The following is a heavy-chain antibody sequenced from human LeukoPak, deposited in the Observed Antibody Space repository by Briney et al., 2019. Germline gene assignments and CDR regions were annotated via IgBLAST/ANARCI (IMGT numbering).Heavy chain of an antibody. CDR2: ISAYNGNT. CDR1: GYTFTSYG. Sequence: ASVKVSCKASGYTFTSYGISWVRQAPGQGLEWMGWISAYNGNTNYAQKLQGRVTMTTDTSTSTAYMELRSLRSDDTAVYYCARSQDIVVVPAALYYYYYYMDVWGKGTTVTVSS. D-gene: IGHD2-2*01. CDR3: ARSQDIVVVPAALYYYYYYMDV. V-gene: IGHV1-18*01. J-gene: IGHJ6*03.